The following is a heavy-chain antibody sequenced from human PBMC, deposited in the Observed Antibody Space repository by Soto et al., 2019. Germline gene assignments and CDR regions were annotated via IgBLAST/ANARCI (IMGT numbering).Heavy chain of an antibody. CDR2: ISWNSGSI. J-gene: IGHJ4*02. Sequence: PGGSLRLSCAASGFTFDDYAMHWVRQAPGKGLEWVSGISWNSGSIGYADSVKGRFTISRDNSENSLYLQMNSLRAEDTALYYCAKDMSLLLSPMFDYWGQGTLVTVSS. CDR1: GFTFDDYA. CDR3: AKDMSLLLSPMFDY. V-gene: IGHV3-9*01. D-gene: IGHD3-22*01.